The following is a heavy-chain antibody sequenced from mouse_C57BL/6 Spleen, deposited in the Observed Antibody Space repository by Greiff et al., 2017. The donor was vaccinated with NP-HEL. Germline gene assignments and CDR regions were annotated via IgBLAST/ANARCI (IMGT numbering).Heavy chain of an antibody. CDR3: ARGFAY. V-gene: IGHV1-18*01. CDR2: INPNNGGT. J-gene: IGHJ3*01. CDR1: GYTFTDYN. Sequence: EVQLQQSGPELVKPGASVKIPCTASGYTFTDYNMDWVKQSHGKSLEWIGDINPNNGGTNYNQKFKGKATLTVDKSSSTAYLELRSLTSEDTAVYYCARGFAYWGQGTLVTVSA.